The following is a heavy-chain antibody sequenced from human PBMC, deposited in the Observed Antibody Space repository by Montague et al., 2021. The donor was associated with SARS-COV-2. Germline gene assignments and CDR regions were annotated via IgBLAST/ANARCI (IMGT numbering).Heavy chain of an antibody. Sequence: SLRLSCAASGFTFSSYGMYWVRQAPGKGLVWVSHISSNGSRRRYADSVKGRFTISRDNAKNTLYLQMNSLRAEDTAVYYCARDGEIVAVGYYFDSWGQGTMVTASS. CDR3: ARDGEIVAVGYYFDS. D-gene: IGHD3-22*01. V-gene: IGHV3-74*01. J-gene: IGHJ4*02. CDR1: GFTFSSYG. CDR2: ISSNGSRR.